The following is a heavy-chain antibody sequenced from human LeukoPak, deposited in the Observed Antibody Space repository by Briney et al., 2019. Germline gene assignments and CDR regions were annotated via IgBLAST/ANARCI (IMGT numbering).Heavy chain of an antibody. CDR3: ARRYDFWSGYPPPLDY. J-gene: IGHJ4*02. CDR1: GGSISSSSYY. D-gene: IGHD3-3*01. CDR2: IYYSGST. Sequence: PSETLSLTCTVSGGSISSSSYYWGWIRQPPGKGLEWIGSIYYSGSTYYNPSLKSRVTISVDTSKNQFSLKLSPVTAADTAVYYCARRYDFWSGYPPPLDYWGQGTLVTVSS. V-gene: IGHV4-39*07.